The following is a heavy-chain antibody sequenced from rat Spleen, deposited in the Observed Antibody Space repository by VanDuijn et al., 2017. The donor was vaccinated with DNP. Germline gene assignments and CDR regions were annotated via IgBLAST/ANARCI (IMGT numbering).Heavy chain of an antibody. CDR2: ISYDARTT. CDR1: GFTFSNYY. V-gene: IGHV5-29*01. J-gene: IGHJ2*01. CDR3: ARSYNNYEYFDY. D-gene: IGHD1-10*01. Sequence: EVHLVESGGGLVQPGRSLKLSCAASGFTFSNYYMAWVRQAPTKGLEWVATISYDARTTYYRDSVKGRFTISRDDAKATLYLQMDSLRSEDTATYYCARSYNNYEYFDYWGQGVMVTVSS.